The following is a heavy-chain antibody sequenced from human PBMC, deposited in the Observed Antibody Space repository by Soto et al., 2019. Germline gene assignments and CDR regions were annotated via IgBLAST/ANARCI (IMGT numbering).Heavy chain of an antibody. CDR1: GGSISSGGYS. J-gene: IGHJ4*02. D-gene: IGHD1-20*01. CDR3: AKVAYNWNRDFDY. CDR2: IYHSGST. V-gene: IGHV4-30-2*01. Sequence: SETLSLTCAVSGGSISSGGYSWSWLRQPPGKGLEWIGYIYHSGSTYYNPSLKSRVTISVDTSKNQFSLKLSSVTDADTAVYYCAKVAYNWNRDFDYWGQGTLVTVS.